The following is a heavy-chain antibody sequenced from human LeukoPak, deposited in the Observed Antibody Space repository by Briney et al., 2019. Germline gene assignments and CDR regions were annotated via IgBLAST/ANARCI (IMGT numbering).Heavy chain of an antibody. D-gene: IGHD5-24*01. Sequence: SETLSLTCAVYGGSFSGYYWSWIRQPPGKGLEWIGEINHSGSTNYNPSLKSRVTISVDTSKNQFSLKLSSVTAADTAVYYCARVGGDGYNPFDYWGQGTLVTVSS. J-gene: IGHJ4*02. CDR3: ARVGGDGYNPFDY. CDR1: GGSFSGYY. CDR2: INHSGST. V-gene: IGHV4-34*01.